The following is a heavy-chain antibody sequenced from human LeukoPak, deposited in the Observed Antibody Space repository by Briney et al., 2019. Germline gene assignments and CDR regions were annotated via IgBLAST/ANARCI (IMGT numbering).Heavy chain of an antibody. D-gene: IGHD3-22*01. CDR2: ISSSSSTI. J-gene: IGHJ4*02. CDR1: GFTFSSYS. Sequence: GGSLRLSCAASGFTFSSYSMNGLRQAPGKGLEGSAYISSSSSTIYYADPVKGRFTISRDNAKNSLYLPTNSLRDEDTAVYYCTKESTYYYDSSDWGQGTLVTVSS. V-gene: IGHV3-48*02. CDR3: TKESTYYYDSSD.